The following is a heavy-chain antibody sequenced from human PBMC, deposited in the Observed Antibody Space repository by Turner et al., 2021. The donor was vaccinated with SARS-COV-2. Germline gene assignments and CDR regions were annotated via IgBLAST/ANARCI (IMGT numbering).Heavy chain of an antibody. J-gene: IGHJ4*02. CDR1: GGSISGYY. CDR3: ARALTPKGSLDY. D-gene: IGHD2-21*02. V-gene: IGHV4-59*01. Sequence: QVQLQESGPGLVKPSETLSLTCTVPGGSISGYYWSWIRQPPGKGLEWVGHMYYAGSAISNPSLKNRVTMSVDTSKNQYSLKLNSLTAADTAVYFCARALTPKGSLDYWGQGTLVTVSS. CDR2: MYYAGSA.